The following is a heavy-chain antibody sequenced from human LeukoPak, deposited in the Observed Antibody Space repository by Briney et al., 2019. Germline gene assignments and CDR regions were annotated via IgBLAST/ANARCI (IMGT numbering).Heavy chain of an antibody. V-gene: IGHV3-23*01. D-gene: IGHD2-15*01. J-gene: IGHJ4*02. CDR2: ISGSGGST. CDR3: AKGGYLPPLSDFDY. Sequence: GGSLRLSCAASGFTVSSNYMSWVRQAPGKGLEWVSAISGSGGSTYYADSVKGRFTISRDNSKNTLYLQMNSLRAEDTAVYYCAKGGYLPPLSDFDYWGQGTLVTVSS. CDR1: GFTVSSNY.